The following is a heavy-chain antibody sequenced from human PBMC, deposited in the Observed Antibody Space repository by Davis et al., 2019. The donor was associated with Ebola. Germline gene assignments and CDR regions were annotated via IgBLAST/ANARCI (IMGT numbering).Heavy chain of an antibody. J-gene: IGHJ4*02. D-gene: IGHD6-13*01. Sequence: GESLKISCAASRFTFNNYAMSWVRQAPGKGLEWVSGINWNGGSTGYADSVKGRFTISRDNAKNSLYLQMNSLRAEDTALYYCARGRAGADYWGQGTLVTVSS. CDR3: ARGRAGADY. CDR2: INWNGGST. CDR1: RFTFNNYA. V-gene: IGHV3-20*04.